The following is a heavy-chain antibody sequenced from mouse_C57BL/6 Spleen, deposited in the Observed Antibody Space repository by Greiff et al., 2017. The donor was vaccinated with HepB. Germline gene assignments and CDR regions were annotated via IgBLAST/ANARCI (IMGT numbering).Heavy chain of an antibody. CDR3: ARSTAVVAHYFDY. V-gene: IGHV1-9*01. CDR1: GFNIKDYY. D-gene: IGHD1-1*01. CDR2: ILPGSGST. J-gene: IGHJ2*01. Sequence: QVQLQQSGAELVKPGASVKLSCPAPGFNIKDYYMHWVKQRTEQGLEWIGEILPGSGSTNYNEKFKGKATFTPDTSSNTANMHLSSLTTEDSAIYYCARSTAVVAHYFDYWGQGTTLAVSS.